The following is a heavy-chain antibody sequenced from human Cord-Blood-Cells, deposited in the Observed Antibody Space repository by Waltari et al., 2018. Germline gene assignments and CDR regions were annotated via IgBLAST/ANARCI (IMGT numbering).Heavy chain of an antibody. CDR2: IKHSGST. CDR1: GGSFLGYY. D-gene: IGHD5-12*01. J-gene: IGHJ5*02. Sequence: QVQLQPWGAGLLKPSETLSLTCAVHGGSFLGYYGSWSRQPPGKGLEWNGEIKHSGSTNYNPSLKSRVTISVDTSKNQFSLKLSSVTAADTAVYYCARGEWLRSGWFDPWGQGTLVTVSS. V-gene: IGHV4-34*01. CDR3: ARGEWLRSGWFDP.